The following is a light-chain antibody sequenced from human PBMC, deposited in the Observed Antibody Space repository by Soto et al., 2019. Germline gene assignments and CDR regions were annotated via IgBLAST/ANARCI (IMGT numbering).Light chain of an antibody. CDR2: EVS. V-gene: IGLV2-14*01. CDR1: SSDVGGYNY. Sequence: QSALTQPASVSGSPGQSITISCTGTSSDVGGYNYVSWYQQHPGKAPKLTIYEVSNRPSGVSNRFSGSKSGNTASLTISGLQAEDEADYYCSSYTSSSTPLFGGGTKLTVL. CDR3: SSYTSSSTPL. J-gene: IGLJ3*02.